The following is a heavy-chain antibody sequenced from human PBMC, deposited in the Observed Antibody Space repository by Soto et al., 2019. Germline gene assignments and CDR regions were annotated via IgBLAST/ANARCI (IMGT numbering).Heavy chain of an antibody. Sequence: QVQLVQSGAEVKKPGSSVKVSCKASGGTFSSYAISWVRQAPGQGLEWMGGIIPIFGTANYAQKFQGRVTITADKSTSTAYMELSILSSEDTAVYYCVRAAAGRGWFDPWGQGTLVTVSS. CDR2: IIPIFGTA. D-gene: IGHD6-13*01. CDR3: VRAAAGRGWFDP. J-gene: IGHJ5*02. V-gene: IGHV1-69*06. CDR1: GGTFSSYA.